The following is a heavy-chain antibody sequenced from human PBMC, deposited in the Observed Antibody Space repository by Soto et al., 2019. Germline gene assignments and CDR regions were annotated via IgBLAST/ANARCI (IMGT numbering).Heavy chain of an antibody. J-gene: IGHJ4*01. V-gene: IGHV3-11*06. CDR2: LSSSATYT. CDR1: GFTLSDYY. D-gene: IGHD5-18*01. Sequence: PGGSLRLSCAASGFTLSDYYMYWIRQAPGKGLGWVSYLSSSATYTNYADSVKGRFTISRDNAKNSLYLQMNSVRAEDTGVYYCARGRDTSMEDFDYWGQGNLVTVSS. CDR3: ARGRDTSMEDFDY.